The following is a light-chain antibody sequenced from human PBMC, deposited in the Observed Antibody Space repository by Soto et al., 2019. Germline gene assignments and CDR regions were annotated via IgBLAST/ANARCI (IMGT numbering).Light chain of an antibody. J-gene: IGKJ1*01. Sequence: EIVLTQSPGTLSLSPGERATLSCRASQSVSSSYLAWYQQKPGQAPRLLFYGASSRATGIPDRFSGSGSGTDFTLTISRLEPEDVDVYYCQQYGSSPVAFGQGTKVEIK. CDR1: QSVSSSY. CDR3: QQYGSSPVA. V-gene: IGKV3-20*01. CDR2: GAS.